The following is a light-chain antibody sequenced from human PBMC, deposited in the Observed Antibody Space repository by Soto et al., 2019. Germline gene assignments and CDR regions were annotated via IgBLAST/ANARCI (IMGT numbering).Light chain of an antibody. CDR2: SAF. J-gene: IGKJ5*01. CDR3: QQRNSYPIT. Sequence: DIQLTQSPSFLSASVGDRVTISCRASQGISNYLAWYQQKPGKAPKLLIHSAFTLQSGVPSRFSGSGSGTEFTVTISSLQPEDSATYYCQQRNSYPITFGQGTRLEIK. V-gene: IGKV1-9*01. CDR1: QGISNY.